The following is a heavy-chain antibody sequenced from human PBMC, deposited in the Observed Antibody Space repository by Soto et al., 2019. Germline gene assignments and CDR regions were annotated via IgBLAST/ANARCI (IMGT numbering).Heavy chain of an antibody. J-gene: IGHJ4*02. CDR2: FDPEDGET. CDR3: ATGLAYSYGYYYFDY. Sequence: ASVKVSWKVSGYTLTELSMHWVRQAPGKGLEWMGGFDPEDGETIYAQKFQGRVTMTEDTSTDTAYMELSSLRSEDTAVYYCATGLAYSYGYYYFDYWGQGTLVTVSS. D-gene: IGHD5-18*01. V-gene: IGHV1-24*01. CDR1: GYTLTELS.